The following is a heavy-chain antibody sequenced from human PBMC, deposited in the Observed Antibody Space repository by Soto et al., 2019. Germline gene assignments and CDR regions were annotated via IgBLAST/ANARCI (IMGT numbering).Heavy chain of an antibody. CDR1: GFTFSSYA. CDR3: ARARGFITIFGVVREDFDY. D-gene: IGHD3-3*01. V-gene: IGHV3-23*01. J-gene: IGHJ4*02. CDR2: ISGSGGST. Sequence: EVQLLESGGGLVQPGGSLRLSCAASGFTFSSYAMSWVRQAPGKGLEWVSAISGSGGSTYYADSVKGRFTISRDNSKNTLYLQMNSLRAEDTAVYFCARARGFITIFGVVREDFDYWGQGTLVTVSS.